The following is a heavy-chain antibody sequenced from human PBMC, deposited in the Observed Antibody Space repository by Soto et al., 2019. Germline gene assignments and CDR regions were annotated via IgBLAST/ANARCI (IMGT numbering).Heavy chain of an antibody. CDR1: GYTFTSYG. CDR3: ARDRRVGGVYYYYVMDG. J-gene: IGHJ6*02. CDR2: ISAYNGNT. Sequence: GASVKVSCKASGYTFTSYGISWVRQAPGQGLEWMGWISAYNGNTNYAQKLQGRVTMTTDTSTSTAYMELRSLRSGDTAVYYCARDRRVGGVYYYYVMDGWGQGTSVTVSS. V-gene: IGHV1-18*01. D-gene: IGHD2-15*01.